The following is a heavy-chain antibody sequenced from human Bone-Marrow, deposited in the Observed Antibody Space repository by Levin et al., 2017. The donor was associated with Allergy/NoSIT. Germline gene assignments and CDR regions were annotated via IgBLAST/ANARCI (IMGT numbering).Heavy chain of an antibody. CDR1: GSTLSELA. V-gene: IGHV1-24*01. CDR3: ATDHGDYAFDH. J-gene: IGHJ4*02. CDR2: FAPGNDET. Sequence: GGSLRLSCKVSGSTLSELAIHWVRQAPGQGLEWLGGFAPGNDETIYAKKFQGRVTMTEDTSTDTAYMDLSSLTSEDTAFYYCATDHGDYAFDHWGQGTLVTVSS. D-gene: IGHD4-17*01.